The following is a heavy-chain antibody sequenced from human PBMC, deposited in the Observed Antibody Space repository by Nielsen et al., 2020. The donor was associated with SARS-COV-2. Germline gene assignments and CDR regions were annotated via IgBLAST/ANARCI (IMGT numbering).Heavy chain of an antibody. Sequence: GGSLRLSCAASGFTFGDAIIHWVRQASGNGLEWVGRIRSKTNNYETSYAASVKGRFTISRDESKNMAYLQMSRLKTDDTAVYYCKHYYDMDVWGQGTTVTVSS. CDR2: IRSKTNNYET. V-gene: IGHV3-73*01. CDR1: GFTFGDAI. D-gene: IGHD2-21*01. J-gene: IGHJ6*02. CDR3: KHYYDMDV.